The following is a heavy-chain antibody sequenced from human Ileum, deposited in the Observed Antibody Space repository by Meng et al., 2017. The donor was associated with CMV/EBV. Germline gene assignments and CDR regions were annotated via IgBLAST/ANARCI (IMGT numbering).Heavy chain of an antibody. J-gene: IGHJ4*02. V-gene: IGHV3-9*01. D-gene: IGHD4-11*01. CDR1: GFTVSSNY. Sequence: SLKISCAASGFTVSSNYMSWVRQAPGKGLEWVSGSSWDSVHIGYADSVKGRCTISRDNGKNSLFLQMNSLRPEDTGLYYCARKTDYSNAIDYWGQGTLVTVSS. CDR3: ARKTDYSNAIDY. CDR2: SSWDSVHI.